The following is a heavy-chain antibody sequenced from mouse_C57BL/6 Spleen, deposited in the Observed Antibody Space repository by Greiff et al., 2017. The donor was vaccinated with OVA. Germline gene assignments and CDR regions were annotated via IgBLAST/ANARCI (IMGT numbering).Heavy chain of an antibody. CDR2: IDPSDSET. J-gene: IGHJ2*01. Sequence: QVQLQQPGAELVRPGSSVKLSCKASGYTFTSYWMHWVKQRPIQGLEWIGNIDPSDSETHYNQKFKDKATLTVDKSSSTAYMQLSSLTSEDSAVYYCAREGDGPYYFDYWGQGTTLTVSS. V-gene: IGHV1-52*01. CDR1: GYTFTSYW. CDR3: AREGDGPYYFDY. D-gene: IGHD2-3*01.